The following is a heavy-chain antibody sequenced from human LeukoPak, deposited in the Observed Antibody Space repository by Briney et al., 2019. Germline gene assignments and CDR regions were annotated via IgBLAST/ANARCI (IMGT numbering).Heavy chain of an antibody. V-gene: IGHV1-18*01. CDR3: ATDINYYYDSSGYNDYFDY. Sequence: ASVKVSCKASGYTFTNYGMSWVRQAPGQGLEWMGWISAYNGNTKYAQRLQGRVTMTTDTSTSTAYMELRSLRSDDTAVYYLATDINYYYDSSGYNDYFDYWGQGTLVTVSS. CDR1: GYTFTNYG. J-gene: IGHJ4*02. D-gene: IGHD3-22*01. CDR2: ISAYNGNT.